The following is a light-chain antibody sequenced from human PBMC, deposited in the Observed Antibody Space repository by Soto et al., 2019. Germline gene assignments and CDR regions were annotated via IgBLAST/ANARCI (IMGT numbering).Light chain of an antibody. Sequence: EIVLTQSPTTLSLSPGERATLSCRASQSVNSDLAWYQQKPGQAPRLLIYDASTRATGVPVRFSGAGSGTDFTLTISSLDPEDFALYFCQQRGDWPPVTFGQGTRLEIK. J-gene: IGKJ5*01. V-gene: IGKV3-11*01. CDR1: QSVNSD. CDR3: QQRGDWPPVT. CDR2: DAS.